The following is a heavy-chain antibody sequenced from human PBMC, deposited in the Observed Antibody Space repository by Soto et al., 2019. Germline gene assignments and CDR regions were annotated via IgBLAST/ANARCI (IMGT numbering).Heavy chain of an antibody. J-gene: IGHJ4*02. Sequence: EVQLVESGGGLVKPGGSLRLSCAASGFTFSSYSMNWVRQAPGKGLEWVSCISSSSSYIYYADSVKGRFTISIDNAKNSLYRQMNSLTAEDTAVYYCARPFVSGGSCYPFDYWGQGTLVTVSS. CDR2: ISSSSSYI. V-gene: IGHV3-21*01. CDR3: ARPFVSGGSCYPFDY. CDR1: GFTFSSYS. D-gene: IGHD2-15*01.